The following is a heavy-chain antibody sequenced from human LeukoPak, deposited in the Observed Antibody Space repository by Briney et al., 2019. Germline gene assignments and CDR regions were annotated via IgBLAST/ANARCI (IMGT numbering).Heavy chain of an antibody. V-gene: IGHV3-30*02. J-gene: IGHJ4*02. CDR3: AKVEGAYYYDNSGPGGG. CDR2: IRYDGNNQ. CDR1: GFTFSNYG. Sequence: GGSLRLSCAASGFTFSNYGMHWVRQAPGKGLEGVAFIRYDGNNQYYADSVKGRFTISRDNSKDTPYLHTNSLRPEDTAVYYCAKVEGAYYYDNSGPGGGWGQGSLVTDS. D-gene: IGHD3-22*01.